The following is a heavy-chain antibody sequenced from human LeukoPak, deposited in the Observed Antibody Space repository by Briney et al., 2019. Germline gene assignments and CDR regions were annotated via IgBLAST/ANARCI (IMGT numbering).Heavy chain of an antibody. CDR2: INPNSGGT. CDR3: ARETTMVRGVIIGYYGMDV. Sequence: ASVKVSCKASGYTFTGYYIHWVRQAPGQGLEWMGWINPNSGGTNYAQKFQGRVTMTRDTSISTAYMELSRLRSDDTAVYYCARETTMVRGVIIGYYGMDVWGQGTTVTVSS. J-gene: IGHJ6*02. D-gene: IGHD3-10*01. V-gene: IGHV1-2*02. CDR1: GYTFTGYY.